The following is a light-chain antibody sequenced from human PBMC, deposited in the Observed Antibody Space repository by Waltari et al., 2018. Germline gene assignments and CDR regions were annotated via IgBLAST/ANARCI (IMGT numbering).Light chain of an antibody. J-gene: IGLJ7*01. CDR3: GTWDSSLSGAV. CDR2: EDS. Sequence: QSVLTQPPSVSAAPGQRVTISCSGGSSHIVHHYVSLYRQFPGTAPKLLIYEDSERPSGIPGRFSGSKSGTSATLDITGLQAGDEADYYCGTWDSSLSGAVFGGGTHLTVL. CDR1: SSHIVHHY. V-gene: IGLV1-51*02.